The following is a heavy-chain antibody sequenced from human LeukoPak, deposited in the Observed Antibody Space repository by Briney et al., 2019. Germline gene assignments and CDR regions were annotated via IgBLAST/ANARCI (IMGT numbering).Heavy chain of an antibody. CDR3: AKMGHRSKKWPFDY. CDR1: GFTFSSYA. V-gene: IGHV3-23*01. D-gene: IGHD5-12*01. CDR2: ISGSGGST. J-gene: IGHJ4*02. Sequence: GGSLRLPCAASGFTFSSYAMSWVRQAPGKGLEWVSAISGSGGSTYYADSVKGRFTISRDNSKNTLYLQMNSLRAEDTAVYYCAKMGHRSKKWPFDYWGQGTLVTVSS.